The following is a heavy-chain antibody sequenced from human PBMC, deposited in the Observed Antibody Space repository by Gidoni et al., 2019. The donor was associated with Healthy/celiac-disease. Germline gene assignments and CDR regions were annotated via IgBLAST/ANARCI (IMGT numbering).Heavy chain of an antibody. CDR1: GGTLSRYA. CDR2: IIPIFGTS. D-gene: IGHD1-26*01. V-gene: IGHV1-69*01. J-gene: IGHJ6*02. CDR3: AIGLLTSGSYLGGYYYYYGMDV. Sequence: QVQMVQPGEEVKKPGTSVKISCRASGGTLSRYAISRVRQAPGPGLEWMGGIIPIFGTSTFAENFQGSITITADESTSTAYMELSSLRSADTAVYYFAIGLLTSGSYLGGYYYYYGMDVWGQGTTVTVSS.